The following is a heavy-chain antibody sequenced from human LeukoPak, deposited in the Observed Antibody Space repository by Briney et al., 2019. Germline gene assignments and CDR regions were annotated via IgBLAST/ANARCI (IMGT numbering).Heavy chain of an antibody. CDR3: ARATYYYDSSGYYLDY. Sequence: SETLSLTCTVSGGSISSHYWSWIRQPPGKGLEWIGYIYYSGSTNYNPSLKSRVTISVDTSKNQFSLKLSSVTAADTAVYYCARATYYYDSSGYYLDYWGQGTLVTVSS. J-gene: IGHJ4*02. D-gene: IGHD3-22*01. V-gene: IGHV4-59*11. CDR2: IYYSGST. CDR1: GGSISSHY.